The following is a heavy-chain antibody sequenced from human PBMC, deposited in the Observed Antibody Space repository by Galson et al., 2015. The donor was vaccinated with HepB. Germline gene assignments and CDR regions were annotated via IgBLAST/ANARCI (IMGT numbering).Heavy chain of an antibody. D-gene: IGHD4-11*01. Sequence: SLRLSCAASGFTFRNAWMSWVRQAPGKGLEWVGRIKKKSEGGTTDYAAPVKGRFTISRDDSKNTLYLEMNSLKTEDTALYYCTTFLEMTTVQYRGRGTLVTVSS. V-gene: IGHV3-15*01. CDR3: TTFLEMTTVQY. CDR2: IKKKSEGGTT. J-gene: IGHJ4*02. CDR1: GFTFRNAW.